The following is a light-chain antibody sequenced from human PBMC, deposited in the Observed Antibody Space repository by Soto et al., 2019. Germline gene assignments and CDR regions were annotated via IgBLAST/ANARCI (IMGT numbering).Light chain of an antibody. Sequence: EIVVTQSPATLSVSPGEIATLFCSASQNVVNNLVCYQQTPGQAPRLLIYGASSRATGIPERFSGSGSGTDFTLTISRLEPEDFAVYYCQQYGSSPWTFGQGTKADI. CDR1: QNVVNN. CDR3: QQYGSSPWT. CDR2: GAS. V-gene: IGKV3-20*01. J-gene: IGKJ1*01.